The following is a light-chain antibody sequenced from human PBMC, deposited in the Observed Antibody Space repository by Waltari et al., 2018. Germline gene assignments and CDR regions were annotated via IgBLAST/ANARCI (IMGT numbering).Light chain of an antibody. CDR1: SLRSYY. CDR2: GKH. J-gene: IGLJ2*01. V-gene: IGLV3-19*01. CDR3: NSRDSSGNLVV. Sequence: SSELTQDPAVSVALGQTVRITCQGDSLRSYYASWYQQKPGQAPVLVIYGKHNRPSGNPDRFSGSSSGNTASLTITGAQAEDEADYYCNSRDSSGNLVVFGGGTKLTVL.